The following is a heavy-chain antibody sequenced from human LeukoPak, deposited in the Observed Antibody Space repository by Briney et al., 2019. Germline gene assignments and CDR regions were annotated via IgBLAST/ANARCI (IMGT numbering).Heavy chain of an antibody. CDR2: ISYDGSNK. CDR1: GFTFSSYA. Sequence: GGSLRLSCAAPGFTFSSYAMHWVRQAPGKGLEWVAVISYDGSNKYYADSVKGRFTISRDNSKNTLYLQVNSLRAEDTAVYYCARSLHSSGYYDYWGQGTLVTVSS. V-gene: IGHV3-30-3*01. D-gene: IGHD3-22*01. J-gene: IGHJ4*02. CDR3: ARSLHSSGYYDY.